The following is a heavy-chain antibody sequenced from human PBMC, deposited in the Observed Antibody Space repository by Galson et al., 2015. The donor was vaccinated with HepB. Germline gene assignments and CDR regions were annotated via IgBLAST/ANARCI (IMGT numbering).Heavy chain of an antibody. Sequence: SVKVSCKASGYTFTSYAMHWVRQAPGQRLEWMGWINAGNGNTKYSQKFQGRVTITRDTSASTAYMELSSLRSEDTAVYYCARSGEGEFPTPGGGMDVWGQGTTVTVSS. J-gene: IGHJ6*02. D-gene: IGHD3-16*01. V-gene: IGHV1-3*01. CDR2: INAGNGNT. CDR3: ARSGEGEFPTPGGGMDV. CDR1: GYTFTSYA.